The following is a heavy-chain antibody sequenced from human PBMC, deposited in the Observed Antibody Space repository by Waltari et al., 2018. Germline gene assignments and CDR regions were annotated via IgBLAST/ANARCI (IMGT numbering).Heavy chain of an antibody. J-gene: IGHJ3*02. V-gene: IGHV1-2*06. Sequence: QVQLVQSGAEWEKHGASVKVSCTASGYTFTGYYMHWVRQAPGQGLEWMGRINPNSGGTNYAQKFQGRVTMTRDTSISTAYMELSRLRSDDTAVYYCARSLLWDLDAFDIWGQGTMVTVSS. CDR1: GYTFTGYY. CDR3: ARSLLWDLDAFDI. CDR2: INPNSGGT. D-gene: IGHD3-10*01.